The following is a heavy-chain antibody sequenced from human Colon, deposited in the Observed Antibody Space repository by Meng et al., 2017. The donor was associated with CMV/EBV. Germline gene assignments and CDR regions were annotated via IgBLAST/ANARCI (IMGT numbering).Heavy chain of an antibody. V-gene: IGHV3-23*03. J-gene: IGHJ4*02. CDR2: IYGSGSTT. Sequence: GESLKISCSASGFTFSTYSINWVRQAPGKGLEWVSIIYGSGSTTIYAASVQGRFTISRDNSRNVVYLQMNSLRADDSGIYYCAKDRTPDGLFEFDFWGQGTPVTVSS. CDR3: AKDRTPDGLFEFDF. D-gene: IGHD1-14*01. CDR1: GFTFSTYS.